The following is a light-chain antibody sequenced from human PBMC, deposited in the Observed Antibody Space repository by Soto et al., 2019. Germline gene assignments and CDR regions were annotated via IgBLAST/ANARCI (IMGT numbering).Light chain of an antibody. CDR2: KAS. J-gene: IGKJ1*01. CDR1: QSISTW. Sequence: DIQMTQSPSTLSASVGDRVTITCRASQSISTWLAWYQQKPGKAPILLLYKASNLESGVPSRFSGSGSATEFTRTISSLQPDDFAAYYGQQYDSYPWTFGQGTKVEIK. V-gene: IGKV1-5*03. CDR3: QQYDSYPWT.